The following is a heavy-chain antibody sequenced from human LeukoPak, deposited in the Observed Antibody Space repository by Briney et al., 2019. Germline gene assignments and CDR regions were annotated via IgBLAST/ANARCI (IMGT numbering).Heavy chain of an antibody. Sequence: GGSLRLSCAASGFVFSRFWMHWVRQVPGKGLEWVSRLNEDGRITTYADAVQGRFIISRDNSKNTLYLQMYSLRAEDTALYYCARDLGGIAGSWGQSTWVTVSS. J-gene: IGHJ1*01. CDR3: ARDLGGIAGS. V-gene: IGHV3-74*01. CDR2: LNEDGRIT. CDR1: GFVFSRFW. D-gene: IGHD1-26*01.